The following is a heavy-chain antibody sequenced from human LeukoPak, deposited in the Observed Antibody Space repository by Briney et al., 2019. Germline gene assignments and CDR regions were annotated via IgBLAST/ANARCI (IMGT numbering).Heavy chain of an antibody. V-gene: IGHV4-34*01. CDR3: ARAVLPTVVFDY. CDR2: INHSGST. CDR1: GGSFSGYY. Sequence: KPSETLSLTCAVYGGSFSGYYWSWIRQPPGKGLEWIGEINHSGSTNYNPSLKSRVTISVDTSKNQFSLKLSSVTAAATAVYYCARAVLPTVVFDYWGQGTLVTVSS. J-gene: IGHJ4*02. D-gene: IGHD4-11*01.